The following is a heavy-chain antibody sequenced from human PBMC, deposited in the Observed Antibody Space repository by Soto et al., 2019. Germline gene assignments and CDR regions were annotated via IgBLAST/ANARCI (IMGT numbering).Heavy chain of an antibody. CDR2: IYYSGST. D-gene: IGHD3-22*01. Sequence: SETLSLTCTVSGGSISSGGYYWSWIRQHPGKGLEWIGYIYYSGSTYYNPSLKSRVTISVDTSKNQFSLKLSSVTAADTAVYYCATRYYYDSSGRVYWGPGTLVTVSS. CDR3: ATRYYYDSSGRVY. V-gene: IGHV4-31*03. J-gene: IGHJ4*02. CDR1: GGSISSGGYY.